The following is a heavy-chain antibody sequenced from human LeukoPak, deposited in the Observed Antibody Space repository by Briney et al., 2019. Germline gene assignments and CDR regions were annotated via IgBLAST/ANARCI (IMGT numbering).Heavy chain of an antibody. CDR2: ISGSGGST. D-gene: IGHD2-2*02. CDR3: AKAKFNIVVVPAAILAFDY. V-gene: IGHV3-23*01. Sequence: PGGSLRLSCAASGFTFSSYAMGWVRQAPGKGLEWVSAISGSGGSTYYADSVKGRFTISRDNSKNTLYLQMNSLRAEDTAVYYCAKAKFNIVVVPAAILAFDYWGQGTLVTVSS. CDR1: GFTFSSYA. J-gene: IGHJ4*02.